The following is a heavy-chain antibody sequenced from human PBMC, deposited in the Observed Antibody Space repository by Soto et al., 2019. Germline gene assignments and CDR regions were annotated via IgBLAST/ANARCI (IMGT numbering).Heavy chain of an antibody. CDR3: ARRLPVPYYFDY. V-gene: IGHV3-23*01. J-gene: IGHJ4*02. D-gene: IGHD1-1*01. Sequence: GGSLRLSCAASGFTFSSYAMSWVRQAPGKGLEWVSAISGSGGSTYCADSVKGRFTISRDNSKNTLYLQMNSLRAEDTAVYYCARRLPVPYYFDYWGQGTLVTVS. CDR1: GFTFSSYA. CDR2: ISGSGGST.